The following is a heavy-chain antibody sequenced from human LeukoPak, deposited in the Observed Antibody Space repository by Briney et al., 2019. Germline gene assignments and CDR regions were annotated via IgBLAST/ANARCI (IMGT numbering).Heavy chain of an antibody. Sequence: PSETLSLTCTVSGGSISSYYWSWLRQPPGKGLEWIGYIYYSGSTNYNPSLKSRVTISVDTSKNQFSLKLSSVTAADTAVYYCARGGSYYYLDYWGQGTLVTVSS. CDR3: ARGGSYYYLDY. J-gene: IGHJ4*02. V-gene: IGHV4-59*01. CDR1: GGSISSYY. D-gene: IGHD1-26*01. CDR2: IYYSGST.